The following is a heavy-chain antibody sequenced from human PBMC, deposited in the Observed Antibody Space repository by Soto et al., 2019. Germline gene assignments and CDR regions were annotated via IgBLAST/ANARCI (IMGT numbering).Heavy chain of an antibody. V-gene: IGHV4-61*01. CDR2: IYYSGRT. CDR3: FQAEDGIRDL. J-gene: IGHJ2*01. Sequence: ETLSLTFTYLGNSVSSGMYYWGAIRKRPGKGLEWSGYIYYSGRTNYNPSLKSRVTISVDTSKNQFSLKLSSVTAADTAVYFFFQAEDGIRDL. D-gene: IGHD2-21*01. CDR1: GNSVSSGMYY.